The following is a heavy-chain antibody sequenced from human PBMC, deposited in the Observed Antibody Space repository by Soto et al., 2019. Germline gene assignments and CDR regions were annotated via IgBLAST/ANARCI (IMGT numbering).Heavy chain of an antibody. CDR1: GFTFSTYW. Sequence: VGSLRLSCVASGFTFSTYWMHWVRQTPGEGLVWVSHTDSDGTFTTYADSVKGRFTISRDNSKNTLYLQMNSLRAEDTAVYYCARDRGGYSYGYSGTARKYYYYGMDVWGQGTTDSVSS. D-gene: IGHD5-18*01. J-gene: IGHJ6*02. CDR3: ARDRGGYSYGYSGTARKYYYYGMDV. V-gene: IGHV3-74*01. CDR2: TDSDGTFT.